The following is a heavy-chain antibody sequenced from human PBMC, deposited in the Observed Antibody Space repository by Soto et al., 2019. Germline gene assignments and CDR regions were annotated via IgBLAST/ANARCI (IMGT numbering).Heavy chain of an antibody. D-gene: IGHD1-26*01. CDR1: GFTFSDYA. V-gene: IGHV3-23*01. CDR3: ARARGRSQNNYVDF. J-gene: IGHJ4*02. CDR2: IGGSGVTT. Sequence: EVQLLESGGGLVQPGGSLRLSCAASGFTFSDYAMSWVRQAPGKGLEWVSTIGGSGVTTYCADSVKGRFTISRDNSKNTVYLQMTSLRAEATAVFYSARARGRSQNNYVDFWGQGTLVTVSS.